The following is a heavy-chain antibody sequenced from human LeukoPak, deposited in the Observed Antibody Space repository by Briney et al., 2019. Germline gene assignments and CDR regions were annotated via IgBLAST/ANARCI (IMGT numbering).Heavy chain of an antibody. D-gene: IGHD3-22*01. Sequence: SETLSLTCTVSGGSISSYYWSWIRQPAGKGLEWIGRIYTSGSTNYNPSLKSRVTMSVDTSKNQFSLKLSSVTAADTAVYYCARDGWSDSNGSYPTYFDYWGQGTLVTVSS. CDR2: IYTSGST. CDR1: GGSISSYY. V-gene: IGHV4-4*07. CDR3: ARDGWSDSNGSYPTYFDY. J-gene: IGHJ4*02.